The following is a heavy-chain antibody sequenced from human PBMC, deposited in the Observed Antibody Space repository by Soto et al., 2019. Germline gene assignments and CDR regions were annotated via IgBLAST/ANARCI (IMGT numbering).Heavy chain of an antibody. CDR2: TYYRSKWYS. Sequence: QVQLQQSGPGLVRPSQTLSLTCDIFGESVSGGSIGWHWIRQSPSRGLEWLGVTYYRSKWYSDYALSVKSLITISPDTSRNQFSLQLNSVTLVDTAMYYCARSSYSAYDSWGQGTLVTVSS. J-gene: IGHJ4*02. CDR3: ARSSYSAYDS. D-gene: IGHD2-21*01. V-gene: IGHV6-1*01. CDR1: GESVSGGSIG.